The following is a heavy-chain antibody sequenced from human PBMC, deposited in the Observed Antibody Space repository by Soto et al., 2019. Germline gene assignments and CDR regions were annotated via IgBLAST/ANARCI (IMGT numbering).Heavy chain of an antibody. CDR1: GDSVSSDSAT. J-gene: IGHJ6*02. V-gene: IGHV6-1*01. CDR2: TYYRSKWFN. CDR3: GRGNSYYYAMDV. Sequence: LSQTLSLTCAISGDSVSSDSATWSWVRQSPSRGLEWLGRTYYRSKWFNEYAVSVKSRISINPDTSGNQFSLQLNSVTPEDTAVYYCGRGNSYYYAMDVWGQGTTVTVS.